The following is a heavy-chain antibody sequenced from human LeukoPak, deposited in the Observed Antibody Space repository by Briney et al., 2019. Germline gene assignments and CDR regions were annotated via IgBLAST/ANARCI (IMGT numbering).Heavy chain of an antibody. Sequence: SETLSLTCTVSGGSISSYYWSWIRQPPGKGLEWIGYLYYTGSTNYNASLKSRVTISVDMSKKQISLKLRSVTAADTAVYYCASQGVYGYSSSWYPLYYFDYWGQGTLVTVSS. CDR3: ASQGVYGYSSSWYPLYYFDY. CDR2: LYYTGST. J-gene: IGHJ4*02. V-gene: IGHV4-59*08. CDR1: GGSISSYY. D-gene: IGHD6-13*01.